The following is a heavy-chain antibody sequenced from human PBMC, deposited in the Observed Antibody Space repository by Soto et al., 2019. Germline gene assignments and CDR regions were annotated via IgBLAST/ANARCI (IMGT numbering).Heavy chain of an antibody. J-gene: IGHJ6*02. Sequence: GGSLRLSCTAAGFTFSGSDIHWVRQASGKGLEWVGRIRSQPNNYATTYSESVRGRFTFAREDSQNTAYLQMSSLKIEDTAIYYCARHSSWTYGMDVWGQGTTVTVSS. CDR1: GFTFSGSD. CDR2: IRSQPNNYAT. V-gene: IGHV3-73*01. D-gene: IGHD3-3*01. CDR3: ARHSSWTYGMDV.